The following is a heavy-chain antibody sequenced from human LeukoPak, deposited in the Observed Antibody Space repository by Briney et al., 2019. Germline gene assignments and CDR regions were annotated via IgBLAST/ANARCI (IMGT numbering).Heavy chain of an antibody. CDR2: INWNGGST. Sequence: GGSLRLSCAASDFSVGSNYMTWVRQAPGKGLEWVSGINWNGGSTGYADSVKGRFTISRDNAKNSLYLQMNSLRAEDTAVYYCARRVAPDWYFDLWGRGTLVTVSS. V-gene: IGHV3-20*04. J-gene: IGHJ2*01. D-gene: IGHD2-15*01. CDR1: DFSVGSNY. CDR3: ARRVAPDWYFDL.